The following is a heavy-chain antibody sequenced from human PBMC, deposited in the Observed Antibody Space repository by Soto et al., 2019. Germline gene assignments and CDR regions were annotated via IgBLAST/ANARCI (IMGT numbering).Heavy chain of an antibody. D-gene: IGHD3-3*01. Sequence: SETLSLTCSVSGGSISGSYWSWIRQSPGKGLEWLGYVYYTGSTNYSPSLRSRVSISVDTSKNEFSLRLSSVTAADTAVYFCAWSVAVPGAQIDFWGQGVQVTVSS. J-gene: IGHJ4*02. CDR3: AWSVAVPGAQIDF. CDR1: GGSISGSY. CDR2: VYYTGST. V-gene: IGHV4-59*01.